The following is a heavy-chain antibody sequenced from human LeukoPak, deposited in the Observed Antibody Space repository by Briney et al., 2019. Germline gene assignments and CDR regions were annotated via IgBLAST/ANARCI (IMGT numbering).Heavy chain of an antibody. CDR3: ARGYCSGGSCYQANYGMDV. Sequence: TGGSLRLSCAASGFTFSSYGMHWVRQAPGKGLEWVAVISYDGSNKYYADSVKGRFTISRDNSKNTLYLQMNSLRAEDTALYHCARGYCSGGSCYQANYGMDVWGQGTTVTVSS. CDR1: GFTFSSYG. D-gene: IGHD2-15*01. J-gene: IGHJ6*02. V-gene: IGHV3-30*03. CDR2: ISYDGSNK.